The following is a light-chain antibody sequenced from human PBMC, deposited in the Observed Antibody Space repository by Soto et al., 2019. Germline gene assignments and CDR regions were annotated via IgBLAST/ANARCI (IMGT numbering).Light chain of an antibody. CDR1: QSVSSSY. Sequence: EIVLTQSPGTLSLSPGERATLSCRASQSVSSSYLAWYQQKPGQAPRLLIYGASSRATGIPDRFSGSGSGTDFTLTISRLEPEDFAVYYCQQYSLSPLTFGGGTKVDIK. CDR3: QQYSLSPLT. J-gene: IGKJ4*01. CDR2: GAS. V-gene: IGKV3-20*01.